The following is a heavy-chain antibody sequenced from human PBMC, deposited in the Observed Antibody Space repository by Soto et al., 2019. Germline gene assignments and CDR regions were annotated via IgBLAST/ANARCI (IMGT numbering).Heavy chain of an antibody. CDR2: IYHSGST. Sequence: SETLSLTCTVSGYSISSGYYWGWIRQPPGKGLEWIGSIYHSGSTYYNPSLKSRVTISVDTSKNQFSLKLSSVTTADTAVYYCARAKYYYDSSGDHDAFDIWGQGTMVTVSS. J-gene: IGHJ3*02. D-gene: IGHD3-22*01. CDR1: GYSISSGYY. V-gene: IGHV4-38-2*02. CDR3: ARAKYYYDSSGDHDAFDI.